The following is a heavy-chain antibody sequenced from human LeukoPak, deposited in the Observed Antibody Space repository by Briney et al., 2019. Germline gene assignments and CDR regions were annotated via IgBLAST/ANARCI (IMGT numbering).Heavy chain of an antibody. Sequence: ASVKVSCKASGYTFTSYGISWVRQAPGQGLEWMGWISAYNGNTNYAQKLQGRVTMTTDTSTGAAYMELRSLRSDDTAVYYCARDRVVGAWGGFDYWGQGTLVTVSS. CDR3: ARDRVVGAWGGFDY. V-gene: IGHV1-18*01. D-gene: IGHD1-26*01. CDR2: ISAYNGNT. J-gene: IGHJ4*02. CDR1: GYTFTSYG.